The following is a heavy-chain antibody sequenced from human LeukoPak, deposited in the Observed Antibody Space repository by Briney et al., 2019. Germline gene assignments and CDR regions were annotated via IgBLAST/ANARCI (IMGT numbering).Heavy chain of an antibody. D-gene: IGHD3-3*01. J-gene: IGHJ3*02. CDR3: ARDHGFWSGYYGDAFDI. Sequence: KPSETLSLTCTVSGGSISSYYWSWIRQPPGKGLEWIGYIYYSGSTNYNPSLKSRVTISVDTSKNQFSLKLSSVTAADTAVYYCARDHGFWSGYYGDAFDIWGQGTMVTVSS. CDR1: GGSISSYY. CDR2: IYYSGST. V-gene: IGHV4-59*01.